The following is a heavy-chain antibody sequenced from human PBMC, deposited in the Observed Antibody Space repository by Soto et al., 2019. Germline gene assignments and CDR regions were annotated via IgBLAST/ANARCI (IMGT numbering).Heavy chain of an antibody. CDR1: GGSMSPFY. V-gene: IGHV4-59*01. CDR2: IYYSGNT. D-gene: IGHD3-3*01. J-gene: IGHJ6*02. CDR3: ARGVYDYWSGYYAGSGLDV. Sequence: QVQLLESGPGLLKPSETLSLTCSVSGGSMSPFYWSWIRQSPRKGLEWIGYIYYSGNTNYNPSLKSRVTLSVDTSKDQFLLRLSSVTAADSAVYYCARGVYDYWSGYYAGSGLDVWGQGTTVIVSS.